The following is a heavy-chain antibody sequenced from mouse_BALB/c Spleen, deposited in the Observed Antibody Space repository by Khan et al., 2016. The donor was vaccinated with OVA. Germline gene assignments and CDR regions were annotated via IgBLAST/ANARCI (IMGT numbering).Heavy chain of an antibody. CDR1: GDSITSGY. J-gene: IGHJ3*01. V-gene: IGHV3-8*02. Sequence: EVQLQESGPSLVKPSQTLSLTCSVTGDSITSGYWNWIRKFPGNKLEYMGYIIYTGYTYYNPSLQSRLSITRHTSKNQYYLQLNSVPDEDTATYYCARSTYRYAFVYWGQGTLVTVSA. D-gene: IGHD2-12*01. CDR2: IIYTGYT. CDR3: ARSTYRYAFVY.